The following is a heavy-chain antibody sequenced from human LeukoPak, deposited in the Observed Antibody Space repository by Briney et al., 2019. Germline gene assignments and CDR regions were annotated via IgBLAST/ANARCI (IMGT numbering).Heavy chain of an antibody. V-gene: IGHV3-21*01. CDR1: GFTFSSYS. CDR3: ARDGGGMVGALYYFDS. J-gene: IGHJ4*02. Sequence: GGSLRLSCVASGFTFSSYSMNWVRQAPGKGLEWVSSISSSSSFIYYADSVKGRFTISRDNANNSLYLQMNSLRAEDTAVYYCARDGGGMVGALYYFDSWGQGTLVTVSS. D-gene: IGHD1-26*01. CDR2: ISSSSSFI.